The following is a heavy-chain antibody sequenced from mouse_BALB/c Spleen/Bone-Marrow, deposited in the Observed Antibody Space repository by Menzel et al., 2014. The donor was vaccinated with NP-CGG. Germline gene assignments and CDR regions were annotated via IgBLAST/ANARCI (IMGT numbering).Heavy chain of an antibody. CDR3: TTLARSDFDY. CDR2: IYPGNSDT. V-gene: IGHV1-5*01. CDR1: GHTFSNYW. D-gene: IGHD3-1*01. Sequence: EVQLQQSGTVLARPGAAVKMSCKASGHTFSNYWMHWVKRRPGQGLEWIGTIYPGNSDTTYNQKFKGKAKLTAVTSTSTAYMELSSLTNEDSAVYYCTTLARSDFDYWGQGTTLTVSS. J-gene: IGHJ2*01.